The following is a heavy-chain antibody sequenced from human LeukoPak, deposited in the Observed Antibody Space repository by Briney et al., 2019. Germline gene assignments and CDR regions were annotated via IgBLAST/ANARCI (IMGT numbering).Heavy chain of an antibody. CDR3: ARHGVVPAADWYFDL. D-gene: IGHD2-2*01. V-gene: IGHV4-61*02. CDR1: GGSITNLDYY. CDR2: IYTSGGT. Sequence: PSETLSLTCTVSGGSITNLDYYWTWIRQPAGKTLEWIGRIYTSGGTNYNPSLKSRVTMSVDKPKNQISLNLASLTAADTALYYCARHGVVPAADWYFDLWGRGTLVTVSS. J-gene: IGHJ2*01.